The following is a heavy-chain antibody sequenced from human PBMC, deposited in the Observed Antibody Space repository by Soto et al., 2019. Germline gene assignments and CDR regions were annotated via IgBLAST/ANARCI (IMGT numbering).Heavy chain of an antibody. CDR1: GFYVRNYY. V-gene: IGHV3-66*01. J-gene: IGHJ4*02. Sequence: EVQVVESGGGLVQPGGTLRLSCGASGFYVRNYYMSWLRQAPGKGLEWVSVFYRGGEIYYADSVQGRFTTSRDISRNGLDLQMNSLRVDDTAVYYCAGDRRDGDTLWGQGVVVIVSS. CDR2: FYRGGEI. CDR3: AGDRRDGDTL. D-gene: IGHD5-18*01.